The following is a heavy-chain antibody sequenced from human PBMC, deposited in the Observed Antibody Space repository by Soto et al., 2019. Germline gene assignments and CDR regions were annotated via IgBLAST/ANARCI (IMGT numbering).Heavy chain of an antibody. CDR1: GYTFTGYY. CDR3: ARGWDLYCSGGSCYSWFDP. D-gene: IGHD2-15*01. Sequence: QVQLVQSGAEVKKPGASVKVSCKASGYTFTGYYMHWVRQAPGQGLEWMGWINPNSGGTNYAQKFQGWDTMTRDTSISTAYMELGRLRSDDTAVYYCARGWDLYCSGGSCYSWFDPWGQGTLVTVSS. V-gene: IGHV1-2*04. J-gene: IGHJ5*02. CDR2: INPNSGGT.